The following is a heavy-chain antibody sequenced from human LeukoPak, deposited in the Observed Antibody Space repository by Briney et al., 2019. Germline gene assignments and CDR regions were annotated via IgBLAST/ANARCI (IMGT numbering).Heavy chain of an antibody. CDR1: GVSVSSYY. CDR2: FYTSGST. V-gene: IGHV4-4*07. J-gene: IGHJ3*02. D-gene: IGHD2-21*01. CDR3: ARDGHIASDAFDI. Sequence: ASETLSLTCTVSGVSVSSYYWSWLRQPAGKGLEWIGRFYTSGSTNYNPSLKSRVTMSVDTSKNQISLKLSSMTAADTAVYYCARDGHIASDAFDIWGQGTMVTVSS.